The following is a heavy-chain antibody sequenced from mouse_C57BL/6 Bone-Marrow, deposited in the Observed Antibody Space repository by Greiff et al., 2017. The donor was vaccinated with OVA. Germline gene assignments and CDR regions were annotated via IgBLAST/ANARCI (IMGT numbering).Heavy chain of an antibody. CDR2: ISYDGSN. CDR1: GYSITSGYY. J-gene: IGHJ3*01. V-gene: IGHV3-6*01. D-gene: IGHD2-12*01. Sequence: EVKLLESGPGLVKPSQSLSLTCSVTGYSITSGYYWNWIRQFPGNKLEWMGYISYDGSNNYNPSLKNRISITRDTSKNQFFLKLNSVTTEDTATYYWAREGTYYKGWFAYWGQGTLVTVSA. CDR3: AREGTYYKGWFAY.